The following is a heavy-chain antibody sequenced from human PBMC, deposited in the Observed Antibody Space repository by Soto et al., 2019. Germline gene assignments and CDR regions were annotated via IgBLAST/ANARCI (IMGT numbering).Heavy chain of an antibody. Sequence: EVLLEESGGGLVQPGRSLRLSCAASGFTFGDYAMHWVRQAPGKGLEWVSSISWKSGSIGYADSVKGRFTISRDNAKNSLYLQMNSLRADDTAFYYCVKDRLRNYDSSGFYGGGGMDVWGQGTTVTVSS. CDR1: GFTFGDYA. J-gene: IGHJ6*02. CDR2: ISWKSGSI. V-gene: IGHV3-9*01. CDR3: VKDRLRNYDSSGFYGGGGMDV. D-gene: IGHD3-22*01.